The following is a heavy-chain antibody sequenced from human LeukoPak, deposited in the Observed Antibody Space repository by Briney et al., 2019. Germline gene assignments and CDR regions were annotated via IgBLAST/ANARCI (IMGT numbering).Heavy chain of an antibody. D-gene: IGHD2-15*01. J-gene: IGHJ6*03. CDR3: ARTIAGRGYCSGGSCYSGYYYYMDV. Sequence: KPSETLSLTCAVYGGSFSGYYWSWIRQPPGKGLEWIGEINHSGSTNYNPSLKSRVTISVDTSKNQFSLKLSSVTAADTAVYYCARTIAGRGYCSGGSCYSGYYYYMDVWGKGTTVTISS. CDR2: INHSGST. CDR1: GGSFSGYY. V-gene: IGHV4-34*01.